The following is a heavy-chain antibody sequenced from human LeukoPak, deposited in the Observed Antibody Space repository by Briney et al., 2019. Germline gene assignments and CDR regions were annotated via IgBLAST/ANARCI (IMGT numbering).Heavy chain of an antibody. D-gene: IGHD3-10*01. V-gene: IGHV6-1*01. CDR3: ARENTMVRGVINPLDY. Sequence: SQTLSLTCAISGDSVFSNDAAWNWIRQSPSRGLEWLGRTYYRSKWSYDYAVSMKSRITINPDTSKNQFSLQLNSVTPEDTAVYYCARENTMVRGVINPLDYWGQGTLVTVSS. CDR1: GDSVFSNDAA. J-gene: IGHJ4*02. CDR2: TYYRSKWSY.